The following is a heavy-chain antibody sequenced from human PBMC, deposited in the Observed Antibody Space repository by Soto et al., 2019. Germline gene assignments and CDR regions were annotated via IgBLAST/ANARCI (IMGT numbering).Heavy chain of an antibody. Sequence: SLKVSCKASGGTFSIYAISWMRQAPGQGLEWMGGIIPIFGTANYAQKFQGRVTITADESTSTAYMELSSLRSEDTAVYYCARGGLIVGARYYFDYWGQGTLVTVSS. D-gene: IGHD1-26*01. J-gene: IGHJ4*02. V-gene: IGHV1-69*13. CDR3: ARGGLIVGARYYFDY. CDR1: GGTFSIYA. CDR2: IIPIFGTA.